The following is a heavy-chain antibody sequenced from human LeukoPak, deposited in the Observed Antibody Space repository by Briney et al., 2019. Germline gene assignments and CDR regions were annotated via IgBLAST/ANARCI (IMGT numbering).Heavy chain of an antibody. CDR3: ARHSLYGSGKNWFDP. CDR2: IYYSGST. D-gene: IGHD3-10*01. J-gene: IGHJ5*02. Sequence: SETLSLTCTVSGGSISSSSYYWGWIRQPPGKGLEWIGSIYYSGSTYYNPSLKSRVTIPVDTSTNQFSLKLTSVTAADTAVYYCARHSLYGSGKNWFDPWGQGTLVTVSS. CDR1: GGSISSSSYY. V-gene: IGHV4-39*01.